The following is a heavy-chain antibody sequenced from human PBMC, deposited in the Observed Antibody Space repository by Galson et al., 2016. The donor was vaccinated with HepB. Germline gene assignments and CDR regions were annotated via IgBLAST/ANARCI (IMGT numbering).Heavy chain of an antibody. Sequence: SETLSLTCTVSGGSGISGNYYWSWIRQPPGKGLEWIGSIYYSGSTYYNPSLKSRLTISVDRSKNQFSLKLSSVTAADTAVYFCARSNYHDTSRAFDIWGQGTVITVSS. CDR3: ARSNYHDTSRAFDI. J-gene: IGHJ3*02. CDR2: IYYSGST. D-gene: IGHD3-22*01. CDR1: GGSGISGNYY. V-gene: IGHV4-39*07.